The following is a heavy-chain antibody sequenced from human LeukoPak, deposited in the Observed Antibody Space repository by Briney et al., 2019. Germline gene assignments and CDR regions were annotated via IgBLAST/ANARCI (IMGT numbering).Heavy chain of an antibody. CDR2: INHGGST. Sequence: PSETLSLTCAVYGLSFSGDCWSWVRQSPGKGLEWLLEINHGGSTTYNPSLQSRVTMSVDKSTNQISLKMTSVTGEDTAIYYCARHTWQWLLFDDWGQGTQVTISS. V-gene: IGHV4-34*01. CDR3: ARHTWQWLLFDD. J-gene: IGHJ4*02. D-gene: IGHD5-12*01. CDR1: GLSFSGDC.